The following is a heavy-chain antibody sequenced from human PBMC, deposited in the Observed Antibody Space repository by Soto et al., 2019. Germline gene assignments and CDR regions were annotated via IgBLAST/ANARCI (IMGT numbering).Heavy chain of an antibody. CDR1: GYTLTELS. CDR2: FDPEDGET. Sequence: ASVKVSCKVSGYTLTELSMHWVRQAPGKGLEWMGGFDPEDGETIYAQKFQGRVTMTEDTSTDTAYMELSSLRSEDTAVYYCATGLQIPWAHYYYGMDVWGQGTTVTVSS. J-gene: IGHJ6*02. D-gene: IGHD2-21*01. V-gene: IGHV1-24*01. CDR3: ATGLQIPWAHYYYGMDV.